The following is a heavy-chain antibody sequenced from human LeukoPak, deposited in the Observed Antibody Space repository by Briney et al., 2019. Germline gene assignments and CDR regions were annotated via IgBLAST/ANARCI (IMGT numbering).Heavy chain of an antibody. CDR1: GYTFTSYG. Sequence: ASVKVSCKASGYTFTSYGISWVGQAPGQGLEWMGWISAYNGNTNYAQKLQGRVTMTTDTSTSTAYMELRSLRSDDTAVYYCARDPAPYSSSWYALHFDYWGQGTLVTVSS. CDR3: ARDPAPYSSSWYALHFDY. D-gene: IGHD6-13*01. CDR2: ISAYNGNT. J-gene: IGHJ4*02. V-gene: IGHV1-18*01.